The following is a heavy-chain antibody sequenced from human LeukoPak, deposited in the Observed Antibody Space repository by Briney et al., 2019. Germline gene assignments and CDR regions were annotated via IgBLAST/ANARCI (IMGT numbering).Heavy chain of an antibody. CDR2: ISGSGGST. Sequence: GGSLRLSCAASGFTFSSYAMSWVRQAPGKGLEWVSAISGSGGSTYYADSVKGWFTISRDNSKNTLCLQMNSLRAEDTAVYYCAKDWVLKLLPDAFDIWGQGTMVTVSS. CDR3: AKDWVLKLLPDAFDI. J-gene: IGHJ3*02. D-gene: IGHD2-15*01. CDR1: GFTFSSYA. V-gene: IGHV3-23*01.